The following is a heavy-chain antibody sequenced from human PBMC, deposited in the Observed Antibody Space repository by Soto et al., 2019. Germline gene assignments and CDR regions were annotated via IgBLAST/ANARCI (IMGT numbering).Heavy chain of an antibody. Sequence: EVQLLESGGGLVQPGGSLRLSCAASGFTFSSYAMSWVRQAPGKGLEWVSAISGSGGSTYYADSVKGRFTISRDNCKNTLYLPMNSRRAEETPLDYCAKRPYYFAHLGQGTLVTVPS. CDR3: AKRPYYFAH. CDR1: GFTFSSYA. J-gene: IGHJ4*02. V-gene: IGHV3-23*01. CDR2: ISGSGGST.